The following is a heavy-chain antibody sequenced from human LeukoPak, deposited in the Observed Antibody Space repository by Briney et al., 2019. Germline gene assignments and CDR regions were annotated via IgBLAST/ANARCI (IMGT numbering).Heavy chain of an antibody. D-gene: IGHD6-19*01. J-gene: IGHJ4*02. CDR3: ARGPRSSGWYYPPMPDFDY. V-gene: IGHV4-34*01. CDR1: GGSFSGYY. CDR2: INHSGST. Sequence: PSETLSLTCAVYGGSFSGYYWSWIRQPPGKGLEWIGEINHSGSTNYNPSLKSRVTISVDTSKNQFSLKLSSVTAADTVVYYCARGPRSSGWYYPPMPDFDYWGQGTLVTVSS.